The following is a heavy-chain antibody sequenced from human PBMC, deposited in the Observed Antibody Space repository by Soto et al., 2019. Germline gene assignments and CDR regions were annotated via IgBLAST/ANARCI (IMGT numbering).Heavy chain of an antibody. CDR1: GFTFSSYA. J-gene: IGHJ3*02. CDR3: ARDPYYDSSGYYYGEYAFDI. V-gene: IGHV3-30-3*01. D-gene: IGHD3-22*01. Sequence: QVQLVESGGGVVQPGRSLRLSCAASGFTFSSYAMHWVRQAPGKGLEWVAVISYDGSNKYYVDSVKGRFTISRDNSKNTLYLQMNSLRAEDTAVYYCARDPYYDSSGYYYGEYAFDIWGQGTMVTVSS. CDR2: ISYDGSNK.